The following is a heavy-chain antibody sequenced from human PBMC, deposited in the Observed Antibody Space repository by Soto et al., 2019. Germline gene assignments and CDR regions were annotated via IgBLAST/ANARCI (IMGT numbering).Heavy chain of an antibody. CDR3: ALHCTAGNCFGY. J-gene: IGHJ4*02. V-gene: IGHV3-66*01. CDR1: GFTVSSSY. Sequence: EVQVVESGGGLAQPGGSLRLSCAASGFTVSSSYMSWVRQAPGKRLEWVSVIYAGGDTFYADSVKGRFTISRDNSENTLYLQMNSLRVEATAVYYCALHCTAGNCFGYWGQGTLVTVSS. CDR2: IYAGGDT. D-gene: IGHD2-8*02.